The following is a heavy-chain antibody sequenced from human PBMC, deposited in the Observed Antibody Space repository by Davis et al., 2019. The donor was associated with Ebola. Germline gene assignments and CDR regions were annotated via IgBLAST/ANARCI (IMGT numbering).Heavy chain of an antibody. J-gene: IGHJ4*02. D-gene: IGHD3-3*01. CDR1: GGSISSYY. CDR3: ARDVRYFDY. Sequence: SETLSLTCTVSGGSISSYYWSWIRQPPGKGLEWIGYIYYSGSTNYNPSLKSRVTISVDTSKNQFSLKLSAVTAADTAVYYCARDVRYFDYWSQGTLVTVSS. CDR2: IYYSGST. V-gene: IGHV4-59*12.